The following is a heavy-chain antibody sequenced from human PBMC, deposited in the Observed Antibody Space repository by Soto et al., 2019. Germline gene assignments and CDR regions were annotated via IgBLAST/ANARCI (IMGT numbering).Heavy chain of an antibody. CDR3: VRDRSIAVPTSIDY. CDR2: ISYSGSPT. CDR1: GFSVKNYE. V-gene: IGHV3-48*03. J-gene: IGHJ4*01. D-gene: IGHD6-19*01. Sequence: EVQLVESGGGFVQPGGSLRLSGTASGFSVKNYEMNWVRQAPGKGLEWVSYISYSGSPTGYAYSVKGRFTISRDNAKESLYLQMNSLRVEDTAVYYCVRDRSIAVPTSIDYWGHGTLVTVSS.